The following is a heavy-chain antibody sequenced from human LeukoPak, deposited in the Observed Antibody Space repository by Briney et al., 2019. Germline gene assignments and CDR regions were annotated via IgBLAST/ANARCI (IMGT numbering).Heavy chain of an antibody. D-gene: IGHD6-6*01. CDR3: ARGAFSSSLYYFDY. J-gene: IGHJ4*02. CDR2: IKQDGSGK. V-gene: IGHV3-7*01. Sequence: GGSLRLSCAASGFTFSSYWMGWVRQAPGKGLEWVANIKQDGSGKYYVDSVKGRFTISRDNAKNSLYLQMNSLRAEDTAVYYCARGAFSSSLYYFDYWGQGTLVTVSS. CDR1: GFTFSSYW.